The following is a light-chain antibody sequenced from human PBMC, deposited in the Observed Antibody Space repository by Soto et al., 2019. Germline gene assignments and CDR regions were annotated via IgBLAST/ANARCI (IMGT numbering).Light chain of an antibody. V-gene: IGKV3-15*01. J-gene: IGKJ1*01. CDR3: QQYNTWHPKMA. CDR2: GAS. Sequence: VVTQSPATLSVFPGETATLSCRASQSVSSDSAWYQQRPGQAPRLLIYGASTRATGIPARFRGSGSGTEFRLTLSSLQSEDFATYYCQQYNTWHPKMAFGRGTKV. CDR1: QSVSSD.